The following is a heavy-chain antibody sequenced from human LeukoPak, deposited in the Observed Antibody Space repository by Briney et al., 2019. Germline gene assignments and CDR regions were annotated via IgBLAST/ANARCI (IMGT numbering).Heavy chain of an antibody. D-gene: IGHD3-22*01. J-gene: IGHJ4*02. CDR1: GFTFSSYW. V-gene: IGHV3-7*01. Sequence: GGSLRLSCAASGFTFSSYWMSWVRQAPAKGLEWVANIKQDGSEKYYVDSVKGRFTISRDNAKNSLYLQMNSLRAEDTAVYYCASVAHTPMIVVAQEIDYWGQGTLVTVSS. CDR3: ASVAHTPMIVVAQEIDY. CDR2: IKQDGSEK.